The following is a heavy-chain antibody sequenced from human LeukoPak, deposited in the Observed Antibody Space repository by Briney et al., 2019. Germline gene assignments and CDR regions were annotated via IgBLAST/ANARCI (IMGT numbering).Heavy chain of an antibody. CDR1: GDSVSSNSAA. CDR2: TYYRSKWYN. CDR3: AAAGTIPGSRWFDP. V-gene: IGHV6-1*01. Sequence: SQTLSLTCAISGDSVSSNSAAWNWIRQSPSRGLEWLGRTYYRSKWYNDYAVSVKSRITINPDTSKSQFSLQLNSVTPEDTAVYYCAAAGTIPGSRWFDPWGQGTLVTVSS. J-gene: IGHJ5*02. D-gene: IGHD1-7*01.